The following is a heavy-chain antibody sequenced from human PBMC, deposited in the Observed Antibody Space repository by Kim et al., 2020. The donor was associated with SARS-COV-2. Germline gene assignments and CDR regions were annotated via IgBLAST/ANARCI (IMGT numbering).Heavy chain of an antibody. CDR3: AKDPDNFWSGYSYFDY. CDR2: ISGSGGST. Sequence: GGSLRLSCAASGFTVSSYAMSWVRQAPGKGLEWVSAISGSGGSTYYADSVKRRFTISRDNSKNTLYLQMNSLRAEDTGVYYCAKDPDNFWSGYSYFDYWGQGTLVTVSS. V-gene: IGHV3-23*01. CDR1: GFTVSSYA. D-gene: IGHD3-3*01. J-gene: IGHJ4*02.